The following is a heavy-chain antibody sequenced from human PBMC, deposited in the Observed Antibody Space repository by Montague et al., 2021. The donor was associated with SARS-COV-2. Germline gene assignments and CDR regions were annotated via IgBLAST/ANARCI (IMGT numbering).Heavy chain of an antibody. CDR1: GFSFRTYW. J-gene: IGHJ3*01. V-gene: IGHV3-74*01. CDR3: LRENYGAFDA. D-gene: IGHD3-10*01. CDR2: INGGGSGT. Sequence: SLRLSCAASGFSFRTYWMAWVRQAPGKGLVWVSSINGGGSGTTYPDSVKGRFAISRDNAKNTLYLQMNSLGVDDTAVYYCLRENYGAFDAWGQGTMVTVSS.